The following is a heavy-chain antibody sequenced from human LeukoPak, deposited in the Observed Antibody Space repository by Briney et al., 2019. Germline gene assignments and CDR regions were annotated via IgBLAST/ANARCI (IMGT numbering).Heavy chain of an antibody. CDR1: GYTFTSYH. J-gene: IGHJ3*02. Sequence: ASVKVSCKASGYTFTSYHMHWVRQAPGQGLEWMGIINPSGGSTSYAQKFQGRVTMTRDTSTSTVYMGLSSLRSEDTAVYYCARESLGYCSSTSCSPSAFDIWGQGTMVTVSS. CDR3: ARESLGYCSSTSCSPSAFDI. D-gene: IGHD2-2*01. CDR2: INPSGGST. V-gene: IGHV1-46*01.